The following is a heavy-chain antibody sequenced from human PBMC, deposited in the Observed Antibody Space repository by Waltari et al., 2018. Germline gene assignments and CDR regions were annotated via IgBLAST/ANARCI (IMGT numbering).Heavy chain of an antibody. CDR1: GYSFTSYG. Sequence: QVQLAQSGAEVKKPGASVKVSCKASGYSFTSYGIAWVRQAPGQGLEWMGSISAYNGNTNYAQNRQGRVTMTTDTSTSTAYMELRSLRSDDTAVYYCARYVPPNFSGLDVWGQGTTVTVSS. D-gene: IGHD3-16*01. CDR2: ISAYNGNT. V-gene: IGHV1-18*04. CDR3: ARYVPPNFSGLDV. J-gene: IGHJ6*02.